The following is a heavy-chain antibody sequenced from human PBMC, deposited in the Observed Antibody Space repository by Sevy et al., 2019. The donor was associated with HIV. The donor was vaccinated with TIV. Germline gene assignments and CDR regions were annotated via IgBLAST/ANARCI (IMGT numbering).Heavy chain of an antibody. Sequence: ASVKVSCKVSGYTLTELSMHWVRQAPGKGLEWMGGFDPEDGETIYAQKFQGRVTMTEDTSTDTAYMELSSLRSEDTAVYSCATDGYSGYHGFFDYWGQGTLVTVSS. D-gene: IGHD5-12*01. CDR2: FDPEDGET. CDR3: ATDGYSGYHGFFDY. V-gene: IGHV1-24*01. J-gene: IGHJ4*02. CDR1: GYTLTELS.